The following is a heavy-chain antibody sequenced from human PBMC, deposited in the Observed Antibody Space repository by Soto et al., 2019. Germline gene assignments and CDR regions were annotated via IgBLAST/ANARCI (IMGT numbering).Heavy chain of an antibody. D-gene: IGHD3-3*01. V-gene: IGHV3-72*01. J-gene: IGHJ4*02. Sequence: EGSLRLSCAASGFTFSDHYMDWVRQAPGKGLEWVGRTRNKANSYTTEYAASVKGRFTISRDDSKNSLYLQMNSLKTEDTAVYYCARVAEDWGELRFFSDYWGQGTLVTVSS. CDR1: GFTFSDHY. CDR3: ARVAEDWGELRFFSDY. CDR2: TRNKANSYTT.